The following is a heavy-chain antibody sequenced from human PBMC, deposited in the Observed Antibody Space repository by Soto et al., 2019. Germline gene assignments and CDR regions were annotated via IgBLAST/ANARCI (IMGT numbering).Heavy chain of an antibody. V-gene: IGHV1-18*01. CDR2: ISAYNGNT. CDR1: GYTFTSYG. D-gene: IGHD3-22*01. J-gene: IGHJ4*02. CDR3: ARWRQPGGSGSEPAY. Sequence: QVQLVQSGAEVKKPGASVKVSCKASGYTFTSYGISWVRQAPGQGLEWMGWISAYNGNTNYAQKLQGRVTMTTDTSTSTAYMERRSLRSDDTAVYYCARWRQPGGSGSEPAYWGQGTLVTVSS.